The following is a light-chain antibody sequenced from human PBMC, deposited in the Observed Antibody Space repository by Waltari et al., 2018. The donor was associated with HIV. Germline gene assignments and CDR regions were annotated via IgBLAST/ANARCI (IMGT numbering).Light chain of an antibody. J-gene: IGKJ1*01. CDR2: WAS. CDR1: QKILFRSTNKNY. V-gene: IGKV4-1*01. Sequence: DIVLTQSPDSLAVSLGERATMNCKPSQKILFRSTNKNYLSWYQQRPGQPPRLLIYWASSRESGVPERFTGSGSGTNFTLTISRLQADDVAVYFCQQYYSTPRTFGQGTKV. CDR3: QQYYSTPRT.